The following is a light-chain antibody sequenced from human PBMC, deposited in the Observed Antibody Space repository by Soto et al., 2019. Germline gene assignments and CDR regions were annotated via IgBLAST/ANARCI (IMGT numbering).Light chain of an antibody. V-gene: IGKV3-15*01. CDR3: QQYNDWPPYT. CDR1: QTVTGA. J-gene: IGKJ2*01. Sequence: EILMTQSPATLSVSPGERATLSCRASQTVTGALAWYQQKPGQAPSLLIYGASTRASGIPDRFSGSGSGTEFTLTISSLQSEDFAVSYCQQYNDWPPYTFGQGTNVEIK. CDR2: GAS.